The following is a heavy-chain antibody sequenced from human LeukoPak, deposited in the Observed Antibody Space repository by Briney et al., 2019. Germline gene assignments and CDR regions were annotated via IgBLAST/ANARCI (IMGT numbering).Heavy chain of an antibody. CDR3: ARRPGYSRRGYFDY. CDR1: GYSFTSYW. Sequence: GESLKISCEGSGYSFTSYWTGWVRQMPGKGLEWMEIIYPGDSDTRYSPSFQGQVTISVDKSINTAYLQWSSLKASDTAMYYCARRPGYSRRGYFDYWGQGTLVIVSS. D-gene: IGHD5-12*01. CDR2: IYPGDSDT. J-gene: IGHJ4*02. V-gene: IGHV5-51*01.